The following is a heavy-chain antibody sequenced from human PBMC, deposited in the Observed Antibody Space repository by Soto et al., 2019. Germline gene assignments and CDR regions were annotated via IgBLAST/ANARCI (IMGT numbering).Heavy chain of an antibody. J-gene: IGHJ4*02. V-gene: IGHV3-30-3*01. CDR3: ARDPGITGTPPDLFDY. CDR1: GFTFSSYA. CDR2: ISYDGSNK. Sequence: QVQLVESGGGVVQPGRSLRLSCAASGFTFSSYAMHWVRQAPGKGLEWVAVISYDGSNKYYADSVKGRFTISRDNSKNTLYLQRNSLRAEDTAVYYCARDPGITGTPPDLFDYWGQGTLVTVSS. D-gene: IGHD1-20*01.